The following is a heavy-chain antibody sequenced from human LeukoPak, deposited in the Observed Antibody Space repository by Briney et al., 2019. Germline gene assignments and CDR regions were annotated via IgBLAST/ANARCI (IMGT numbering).Heavy chain of an antibody. V-gene: IGHV4-4*02. D-gene: IGHD2-8*01. J-gene: IGHJ4*02. Sequence: SSGTLCLTCAVSGGSISSSNWWSWVRQPPGKGLEWIGEIYHSGSTNYNPSLKSRVTISVDKSKNQFSLKLSSVTAADTAVYYCARTSILMCIASPPPYYFDYWGQGTLVTVSS. CDR1: GGSISSSNW. CDR2: IYHSGST. CDR3: ARTSILMCIASPPPYYFDY.